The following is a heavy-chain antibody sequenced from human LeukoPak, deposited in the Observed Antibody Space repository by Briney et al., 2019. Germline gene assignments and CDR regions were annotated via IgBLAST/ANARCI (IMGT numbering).Heavy chain of an antibody. CDR2: INPSGGST. CDR1: GYTFTSYY. V-gene: IGHV1-46*01. Sequence: AASVKVSCKASGYTFTSYYIHWVRQAPGQGLEWMGIINPSGGSTSYTQKFQGRITMTRDTSTSTVYMELSSLRYEDTAVYYCAGDYGGSSGWFDPWGQGTLVTVSS. D-gene: IGHD4-23*01. CDR3: AGDYGGSSGWFDP. J-gene: IGHJ5*02.